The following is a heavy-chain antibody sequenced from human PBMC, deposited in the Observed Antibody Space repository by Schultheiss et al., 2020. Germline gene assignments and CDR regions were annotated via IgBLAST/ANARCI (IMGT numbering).Heavy chain of an antibody. D-gene: IGHD5-24*01. CDR1: GFTFSSYS. Sequence: GGSLRLSCAASGFTFSSYSMNWVRQAPGKGLEWVSSISSSSSYIYYADSVKGRFTISRDNAKNSLYLQMSSLRAEDTAVYYCVWGRWLRFDYWGQGTLVTVSS. CDR2: ISSSSSYI. V-gene: IGHV3-21*01. J-gene: IGHJ4*02. CDR3: VWGRWLRFDY.